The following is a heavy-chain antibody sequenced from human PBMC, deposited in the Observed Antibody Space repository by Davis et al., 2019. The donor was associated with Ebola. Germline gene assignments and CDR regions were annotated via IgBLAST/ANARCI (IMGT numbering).Heavy chain of an antibody. CDR3: AKGLSGYCSTTSCYPGWFDA. Sequence: GESLKISCAASGFTFSSYAMSWVRQAPGKGLEWVSAISGSAGSTYYADSVRGRFTISGDNSKNTLYLQMDSLRAEDTAIYYCAKGLSGYCSTTSCYPGWFDAWGQGTLVTVSP. V-gene: IGHV3-23*01. CDR2: ISGSAGST. J-gene: IGHJ5*02. D-gene: IGHD2-2*01. CDR1: GFTFSSYA.